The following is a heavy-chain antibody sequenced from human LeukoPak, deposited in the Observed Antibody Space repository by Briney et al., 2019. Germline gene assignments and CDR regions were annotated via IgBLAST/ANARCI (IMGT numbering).Heavy chain of an antibody. J-gene: IGHJ5*02. CDR2: IFYSGSA. Sequence: SETLSLTCTVSGGSISSSSYYWGWIRQPPGKWLEWIGSIFYSGSAYYNPSLKSRVAISVDTSKDQFSLKLSSVTAADTAVYYCARQGGTLNWFDPWGQGTLVTVSS. CDR1: GGSISSSSYY. V-gene: IGHV4-39*01. CDR3: ARQGGTLNWFDP. D-gene: IGHD1-7*01.